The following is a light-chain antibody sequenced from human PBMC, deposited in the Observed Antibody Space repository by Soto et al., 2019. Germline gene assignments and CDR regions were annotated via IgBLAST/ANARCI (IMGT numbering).Light chain of an antibody. CDR2: AAS. CDR3: QQIYSTPRS. V-gene: IGKV1-39*01. Sequence: DIQMTQSPSSLSASVGDRVTITCRASQSISSYLNWYQQKPGKAPKLLIYAASSLQSGVPSRFSGSGSGTDFPLPISSLQPEVFEPSSCQQIYSTPRSFGKGPKGDIK. CDR1: QSISSY. J-gene: IGKJ4*01.